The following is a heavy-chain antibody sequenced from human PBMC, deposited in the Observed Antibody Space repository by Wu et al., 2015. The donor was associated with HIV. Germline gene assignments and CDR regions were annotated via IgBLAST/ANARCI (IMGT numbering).Heavy chain of an antibody. CDR1: GGTFSSYG. CDR2: IIPVFGTS. Sequence: QVQLVQSGAEVQKPGSSVKVSCKASGGTFSSYGISWVRQAPGQGLEWMGRIIPVFGTSITAQSFQGRVTITADEVTNTAYMELSSLRSEDTAVYYCARRPAIATASGPPTLDLRRGQG. CDR3: ARRPAIATASGPPTLDLR. V-gene: IGHV1-69*13. D-gene: IGHD6-25*01. J-gene: IGHJ3*01.